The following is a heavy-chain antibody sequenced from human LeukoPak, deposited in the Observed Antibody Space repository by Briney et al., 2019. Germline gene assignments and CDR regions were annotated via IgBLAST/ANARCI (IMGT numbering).Heavy chain of an antibody. Sequence: GGSLRLSCAASGFTFSNYSMNWVRQAPGKGLEWVSSISSSSSYIYYADSVEGRFTISRDNAKNSLYLQMNSLRAEDTAVYYCARDHKGPDAFDIWGQGTMVTVSS. CDR1: GFTFSNYS. V-gene: IGHV3-21*01. CDR2: ISSSSSYI. CDR3: ARDHKGPDAFDI. J-gene: IGHJ3*02.